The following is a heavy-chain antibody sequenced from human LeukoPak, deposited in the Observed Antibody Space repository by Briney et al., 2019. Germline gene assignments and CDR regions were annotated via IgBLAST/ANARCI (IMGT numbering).Heavy chain of an antibody. J-gene: IGHJ5*02. D-gene: IGHD3-10*01. Sequence: GASVKVSCKASGYTFTIYGINWVRQAPGQGLEWMGWISAYNGNTNYAQKLQGRVTMTTDTSTSTAYMELRSLRSDDTAVYYCAAVYGSGEAENPSWFDPWGQGTLVTVSS. CDR3: AAVYGSGEAENPSWFDP. V-gene: IGHV1-18*01. CDR1: GYTFTIYG. CDR2: ISAYNGNT.